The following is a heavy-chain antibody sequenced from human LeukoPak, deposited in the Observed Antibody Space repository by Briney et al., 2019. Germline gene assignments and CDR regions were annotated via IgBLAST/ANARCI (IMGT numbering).Heavy chain of an antibody. J-gene: IGHJ5*02. CDR1: GGSISSYY. CDR3: ARSVPAAISVGVWFGP. Sequence: SETLSLTCPVSGGSISSYYWSWIRQPAGKGLEWIGRIYTSGSTNYNPSLKSRVTMSVDTSKNQFSLKLSSVTAADTAVYYCARSVPAAISVGVWFGPWGQGTLVTVSS. D-gene: IGHD2-2*02. V-gene: IGHV4-4*07. CDR2: IYTSGST.